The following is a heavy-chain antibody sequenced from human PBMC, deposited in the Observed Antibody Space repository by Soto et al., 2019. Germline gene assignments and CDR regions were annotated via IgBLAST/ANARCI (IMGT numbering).Heavy chain of an antibody. CDR2: ISDNGGTT. Sequence: GGSLRLSCAAPEFTFSNYAMSWVRQAPGKGLEWVSSISDNGGTTYYADSVKGRFTISRDNSKNTLYLQMNSLRAEDMAVYYCAKDPQQLLVYFDYPGKGTQVTVYS. CDR3: AKDPQQLLVYFDY. CDR1: EFTFSNYA. V-gene: IGHV3-23*01. D-gene: IGHD6-13*01. J-gene: IGHJ4*02.